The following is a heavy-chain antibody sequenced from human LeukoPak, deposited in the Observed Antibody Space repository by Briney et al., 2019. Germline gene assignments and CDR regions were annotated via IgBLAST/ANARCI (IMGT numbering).Heavy chain of an antibody. V-gene: IGHV1-2*02. CDR1: GYTFIRNY. J-gene: IGHJ4*02. D-gene: IGHD4-11*01. CDR3: ARDPSSVTLYFFDY. Sequence: ASVTVSFKASGYTFIRNYIHWLRQAPGQGLEWMGWIDANNGDTKSAQKFQGRVTMSRDTSISTAYMDLSSLSPDDAAVYYCARDPSSVTLYFFDYWGQGTLVTVSS. CDR2: IDANNGDT.